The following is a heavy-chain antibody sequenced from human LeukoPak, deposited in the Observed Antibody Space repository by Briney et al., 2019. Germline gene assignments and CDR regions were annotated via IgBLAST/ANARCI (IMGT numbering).Heavy chain of an antibody. CDR1: GYTFTGYY. J-gene: IGHJ4*02. CDR2: INPNSGGT. Sequence: ASVKVSCKASGYTFTGYYMHWVRQAPGQGLEWMGWINPNSGGTNYAQKFQGRVTMTRDTSISTAYMELSRLRSDDTAVYYCARPRGSGWDYFDYWGQGTLVTVSS. D-gene: IGHD6-19*01. V-gene: IGHV1-2*02. CDR3: ARPRGSGWDYFDY.